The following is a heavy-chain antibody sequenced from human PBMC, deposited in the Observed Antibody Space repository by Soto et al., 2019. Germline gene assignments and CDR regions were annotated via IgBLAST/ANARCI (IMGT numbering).Heavy chain of an antibody. CDR2: IIPIFGTA. CDR3: ARHQPAAKDAFDI. J-gene: IGHJ3*02. Sequence: GXSVKVSCKASVGTLSSYAVSWVRQAPGQGLEWMGGIIPIFGTANYAQKFQGRVTITAEKSTSTAYMELSSLRSEDTAVYYCARHQPAAKDAFDIWGQGTMVTGSS. CDR1: VGTLSSYA. V-gene: IGHV1-69*06. D-gene: IGHD2-15*01.